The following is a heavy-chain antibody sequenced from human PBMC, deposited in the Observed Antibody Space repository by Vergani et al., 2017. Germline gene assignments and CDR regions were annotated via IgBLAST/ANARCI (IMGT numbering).Heavy chain of an antibody. CDR2: IYYSGST. D-gene: IGHD3-10*01. CDR3: ARNMVRGVRYYGMDV. J-gene: IGHJ6*02. Sequence: QVQLQESGPGLVKPSETLSLTCTVSGGSISSYYWSWIRQPPGKGLEWIGYIYYSGSTNYNPSLKSRVTISVDTSKNQFSLKLSSVTAADTAVYYRARNMVRGVRYYGMDVWGQGTTVTVSS. V-gene: IGHV4-59*01. CDR1: GGSISSYY.